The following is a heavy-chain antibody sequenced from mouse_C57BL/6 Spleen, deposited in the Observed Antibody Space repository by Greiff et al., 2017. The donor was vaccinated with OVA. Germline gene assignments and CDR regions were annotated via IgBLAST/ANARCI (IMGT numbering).Heavy chain of an antibody. CDR3: ARRGGMDCFDY. V-gene: IGHV1-69*01. D-gene: IGHD1-1*02. CDR1: GYTFTSYW. CDR2: IDPSDSYT. J-gene: IGHJ2*01. Sequence: QVQLQQPGAELVMPGASVKLSCKASGYTFTSYWMHWVKQRPGQGLEWIGEIDPSDSYTNYNQKFKGKSTLTVDKSSSTAYMQLSSLTSEDSAVYYCARRGGMDCFDYWGQGTPPTGSS.